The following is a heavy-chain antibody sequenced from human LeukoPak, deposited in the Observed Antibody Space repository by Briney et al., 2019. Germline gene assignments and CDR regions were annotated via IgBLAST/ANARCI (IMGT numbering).Heavy chain of an antibody. J-gene: IGHJ4*02. CDR1: GFTFSSYG. CDR3: AREMEFNYYDGSKTLAPGT. Sequence: GGSLRLSCAASGFTFSSYGMHWVRQAPGKGLEWVAVIWYDGSNKYYADSVKGRFTISRDNSKNTLYLQMNSLRAEDTAVYYCAREMEFNYYDGSKTLAPGTWGQGTLVTVSS. CDR2: IWYDGSNK. V-gene: IGHV3-33*01. D-gene: IGHD3-22*01.